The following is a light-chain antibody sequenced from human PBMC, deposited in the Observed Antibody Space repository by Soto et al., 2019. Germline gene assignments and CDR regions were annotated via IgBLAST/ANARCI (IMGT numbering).Light chain of an antibody. V-gene: IGKV3-15*01. CDR2: GAS. CDR3: QQYNNWPTWT. CDR1: QSVSSN. J-gene: IGKJ1*01. Sequence: IVMTQSAATLSATPGERATLFCRASQSVSSNLAWYQQKPGQAPRLLIYGASTRATGIPARFSGSGSGTEFTLTISSLQSEDFAVYYCQQYNNWPTWTFGQGTKVAI.